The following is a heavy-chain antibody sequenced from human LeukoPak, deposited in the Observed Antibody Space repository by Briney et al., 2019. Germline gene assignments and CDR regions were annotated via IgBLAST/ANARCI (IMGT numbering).Heavy chain of an antibody. D-gene: IGHD3-3*01. Sequence: PGGSLRLSCAASGFTFSRHGMSWVRRAPGKGLEWVASLSSAGVTAYYADSVQGRFTISRDNSKNTLSLHMSSLRAEDAAVYYCAKSIDWEWPTPLDYWGQGTLVTVSS. CDR1: GFTFSRHG. CDR3: AKSIDWEWPTPLDY. J-gene: IGHJ4*02. CDR2: LSSAGVTA. V-gene: IGHV3-23*01.